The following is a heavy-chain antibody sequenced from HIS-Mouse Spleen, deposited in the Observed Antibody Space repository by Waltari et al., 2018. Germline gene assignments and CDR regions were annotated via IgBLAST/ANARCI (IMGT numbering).Heavy chain of an antibody. Sequence: QVQLVQSGAEVKKPGASVKVSCKASGYTFTGYYMHWVRQAPGQGLAWMGWINPNSGGTNYAQKCQGRVTMTRDTSISTAYMELSRLRSDDTAVYYCARVRSPTGSIDYWGQGTLVTVSS. J-gene: IGHJ4*02. CDR3: ARVRSPTGSIDY. D-gene: IGHD1-1*01. CDR1: GYTFTGYY. V-gene: IGHV1-2*02. CDR2: INPNSGGT.